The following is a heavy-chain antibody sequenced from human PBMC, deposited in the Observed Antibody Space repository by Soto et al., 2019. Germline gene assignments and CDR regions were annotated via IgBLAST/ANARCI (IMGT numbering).Heavy chain of an antibody. CDR1: GFPFSDLC. CDR3: TSRAVAVDYFAFDI. CDR2: ISHDGSST. J-gene: IGHJ3*02. V-gene: IGHV3-74*01. Sequence: EVQLVESGGGLIQPGGSLRLSCTASGFPFSDLCMHWVRQAPGKGLEWVSRISHDGSSTTHADSVRGRFSISRDNAKNTVNLQMNSLRAEDTAVYYCTSRAVAVDYFAFDIWGQGTVVTVS. D-gene: IGHD6-19*01.